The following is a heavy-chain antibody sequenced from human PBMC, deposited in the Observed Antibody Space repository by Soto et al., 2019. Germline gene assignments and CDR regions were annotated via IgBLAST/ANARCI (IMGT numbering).Heavy chain of an antibody. CDR1: GYSFIAYY. Sequence: ASVKVSCKASGYSFIAYYMHWVRQAPGQGLEWIGWINPNGGGTNYAQNFQGRVTMTRDTSISTAYMELSRLSSDDTAMYYCAGVPLRGYTGHFDYWGQGTLVTVSS. CDR2: INPNGGGT. J-gene: IGHJ4*02. V-gene: IGHV1-2*02. D-gene: IGHD5-12*01. CDR3: AGVPLRGYTGHFDY.